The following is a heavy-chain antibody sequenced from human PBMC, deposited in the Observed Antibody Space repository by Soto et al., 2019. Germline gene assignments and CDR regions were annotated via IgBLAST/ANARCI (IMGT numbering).Heavy chain of an antibody. D-gene: IGHD3-10*01. CDR2: IREDGSVK. Sequence: GGSLRLSCAASGFTFSAFWMTWVRQAPGKGLEWVVNIREDGSVKYYADSVKGRFTISRDNAKNSLFLLMNSLRVEDTAVYYCARYRVAGRTYSFDYWGQGTLVTVSS. V-gene: IGHV3-7*03. CDR1: GFTFSAFW. CDR3: ARYRVAGRTYSFDY. J-gene: IGHJ4*02.